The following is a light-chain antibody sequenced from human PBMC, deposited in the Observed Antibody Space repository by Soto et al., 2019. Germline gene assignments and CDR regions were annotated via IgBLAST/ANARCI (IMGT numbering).Light chain of an antibody. CDR3: AAWDDSLSGFYV. Sequence: QSVLTQSPSASGTPGQRVTISCSGSSSNIGSNYVYWYQQLPGTAPKLLIYSNNQRPSGVPDRFSGSKSGTSASLAISGLRSEDEADYYCAAWDDSLSGFYVFGTRTKLTVL. J-gene: IGLJ1*01. V-gene: IGLV1-47*02. CDR2: SNN. CDR1: SSNIGSNY.